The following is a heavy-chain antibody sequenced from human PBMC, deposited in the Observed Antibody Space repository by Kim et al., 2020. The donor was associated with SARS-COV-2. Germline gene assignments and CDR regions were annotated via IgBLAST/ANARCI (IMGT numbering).Heavy chain of an antibody. CDR3: AKDVIPRYYDILTGYYRSRNWFDP. J-gene: IGHJ5*02. V-gene: IGHV3-23*01. CDR1: GFTFSSYA. CDR2: ISGSGGST. D-gene: IGHD3-9*01. Sequence: GGSLRLSCAASGFTFSSYAMSWVRQAPGKGLEWVSAISGSGGSTYYADSVKGRFTISRDNSKNTLYLQMNSLRAEDTAVYYCAKDVIPRYYDILTGYYRSRNWFDPWGQGTLVTVSS.